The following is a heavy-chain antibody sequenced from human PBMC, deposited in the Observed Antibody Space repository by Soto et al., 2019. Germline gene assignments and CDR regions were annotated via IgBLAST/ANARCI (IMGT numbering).Heavy chain of an antibody. CDR3: ATGGGPTGDHTSWFDP. J-gene: IGHJ5*02. D-gene: IGHD7-27*01. V-gene: IGHV1-24*01. CDR2: FDPEDGET. CDR1: GYTLTELS. Sequence: ASVKVSCKVSGYTLTELSMHWVRQAPGKGLEWMGGFDPEDGETIYAQKFQGRVTMTEDTSTDTAYMELSSLRSEDMAVYYCATGGGPTGDHTSWFDPWGQGTLVTVSS.